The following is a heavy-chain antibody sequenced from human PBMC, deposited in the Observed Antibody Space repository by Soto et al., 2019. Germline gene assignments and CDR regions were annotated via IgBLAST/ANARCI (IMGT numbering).Heavy chain of an antibody. CDR3: ARGIDGSGNY. CDR1: GGSISSGGYS. J-gene: IGHJ4*02. CDR2: IYHSGST. V-gene: IGHV4-30-2*01. Sequence: SETLSLTCAVSGGSISSGGYSWSWIRQPPGKGLEWIGYIYHSGSTYYNPSLKSRVTISVDRSKNQFSLKLSSVTAADTAVYYCARGIDGSGNYWGQGTLVTVSS. D-gene: IGHD3-10*01.